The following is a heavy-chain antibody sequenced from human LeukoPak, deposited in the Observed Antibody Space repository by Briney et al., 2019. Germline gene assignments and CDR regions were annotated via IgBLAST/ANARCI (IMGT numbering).Heavy chain of an antibody. V-gene: IGHV3-21*01. CDR3: ARDLVRQLIDY. Sequence: GGSLRLSCAASGFTLSSYSMNWVRQAPGKGLEWVSSISGSSSYIYYADSVKGRFTISRDNAKNSLYLQMNSLRAEDTAVYYCARDLVRQLIDYWGQGTLVTVSS. CDR1: GFTLSSYS. D-gene: IGHD6-13*01. J-gene: IGHJ4*02. CDR2: ISGSSSYI.